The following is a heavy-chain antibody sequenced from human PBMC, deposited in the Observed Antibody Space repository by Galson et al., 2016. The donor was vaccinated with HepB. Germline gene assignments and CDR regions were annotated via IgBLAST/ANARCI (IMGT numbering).Heavy chain of an antibody. Sequence: SLRLSCAASGFTFSNYSLNWARQAPGKGLGWVSSISSSSTYIYYADSVKGRFTISRDNSKNTMYLQMNSLRVEDTAVYYCAARYGEFLMVFDYWGQGTLVTVSS. V-gene: IGHV3-21*04. CDR2: ISSSSTYI. J-gene: IGHJ4*02. CDR3: AARYGEFLMVFDY. D-gene: IGHD3-10*01. CDR1: GFTFSNYS.